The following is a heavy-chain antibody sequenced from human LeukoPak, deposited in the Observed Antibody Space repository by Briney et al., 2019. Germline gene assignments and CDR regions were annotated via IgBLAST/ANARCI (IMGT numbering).Heavy chain of an antibody. Sequence: ASVKVSCKASGYSFTTYVITWGRHAPGPGPEWLGWSNPQNGNTNSAQRFQGRVTMTTDTSTNTAYMELRSLTSDDTAVYYCARACTTFITQWCFSDFWGQGTLVTVSS. J-gene: IGHJ4*02. CDR2: SNPQNGNT. D-gene: IGHD2/OR15-2a*01. V-gene: IGHV1-18*04. CDR1: GYSFTTYV. CDR3: ARACTTFITQWCFSDF.